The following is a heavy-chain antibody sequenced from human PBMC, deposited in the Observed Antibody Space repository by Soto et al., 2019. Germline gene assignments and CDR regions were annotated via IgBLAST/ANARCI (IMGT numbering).Heavy chain of an antibody. CDR2: IYHSGST. D-gene: IGHD6-19*01. CDR3: ARGIEGWYQGRYYSGMDV. V-gene: IGHV4-4*02. Sequence: SETLSLTCAVSGGSISSSNWWSWVRQPPGKGLEWIGEIYHSGSTNYNPSLKSRVTISMDKSKNQFSLKLSSVTAADTAVYYCARGIEGWYQGRYYSGMDVWGQGTTVTVSS. J-gene: IGHJ6*02. CDR1: GGSISSSNW.